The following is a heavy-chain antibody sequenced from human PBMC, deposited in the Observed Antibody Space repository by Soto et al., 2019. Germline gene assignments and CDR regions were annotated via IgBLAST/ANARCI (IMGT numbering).Heavy chain of an antibody. Sequence: VQVVQSGAEVKKPGSSVKVSCKTSGGTFSTSAISWVRQAPGQGLEWMGGIMPIFRTADYAQKFQGRVTITEDESASTAYLELSSLRSEDTAVYYCARDKDRAQLGGNYYYLMDVWGQGTTVTVTS. V-gene: IGHV1-69*12. D-gene: IGHD3-3*02. J-gene: IGHJ6*02. CDR3: ARDKDRAQLGGNYYYLMDV. CDR2: IMPIFRTA. CDR1: GGTFSTSA.